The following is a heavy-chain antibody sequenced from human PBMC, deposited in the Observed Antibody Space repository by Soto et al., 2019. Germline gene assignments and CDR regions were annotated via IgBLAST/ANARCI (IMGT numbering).Heavy chain of an antibody. D-gene: IGHD6-13*01. Sequence: QVQLVQSGAEVKKPGASVKVSCKASGYTFTSYGISWVRQAHGQGLEWMGWISAYSGSTNYAQKLQGRVTMTTDTSTSTAYMELWSLRSDDTAVYYCTRSIAAAVDFDYWGQGTLVTVSS. V-gene: IGHV1-18*01. CDR2: ISAYSGST. CDR3: TRSIAAAVDFDY. J-gene: IGHJ4*02. CDR1: GYTFTSYG.